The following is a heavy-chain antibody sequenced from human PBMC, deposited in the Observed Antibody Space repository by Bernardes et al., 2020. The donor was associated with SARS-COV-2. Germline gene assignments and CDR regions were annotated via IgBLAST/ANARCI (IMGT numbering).Heavy chain of an antibody. Sequence: GESLKISCKGSGYSFTSYWIGWVRQMPGKGLEWMGIIFPGDSNTRYRLSFQGQVTISADKSISTAYLQWSSLKASDTAMYYCARQAPYYYDSSERAFDIWGQGTMVTVSS. CDR3: ARQAPYYYDSSERAFDI. D-gene: IGHD3-22*01. CDR1: GYSFTSYW. CDR2: IFPGDSNT. V-gene: IGHV5-51*01. J-gene: IGHJ3*02.